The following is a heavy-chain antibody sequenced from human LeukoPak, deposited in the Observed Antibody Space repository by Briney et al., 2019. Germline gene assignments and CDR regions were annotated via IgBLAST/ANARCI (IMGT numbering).Heavy chain of an antibody. D-gene: IGHD3-10*01. CDR3: ARLMVRGVDYYFDY. J-gene: IGHJ4*02. CDR1: GFTFSSYS. Sequence: GGSLRLPCAASGFTFSSYSMNWVRQAPGKGLEWVSSISSSSSYIYYADSVKGRFTISRDNAKNSLYLQMNSLRAEDTAVYYCARLMVRGVDYYFDYWGQGTLVTVSS. CDR2: ISSSSSYI. V-gene: IGHV3-21*01.